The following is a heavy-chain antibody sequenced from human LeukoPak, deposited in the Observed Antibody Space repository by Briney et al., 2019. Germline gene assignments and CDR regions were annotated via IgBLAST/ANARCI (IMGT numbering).Heavy chain of an antibody. D-gene: IGHD2-2*01. V-gene: IGHV1-69*02. CDR1: GGTFSYYT. CDR3: VRATSEIPAAALTGSKYYYYYMDV. Sequence: GSSVKVSCKASGGTFSYYTISWVRQAPGQGLEWMGRIIPFLGITNYAQKFQGRVTITADKSTSTAYMELSSLRSEDTAVYYCVRATSEIPAAALTGSKYYYYYMDVWDKGTTVTVSS. J-gene: IGHJ6*03. CDR2: IIPFLGIT.